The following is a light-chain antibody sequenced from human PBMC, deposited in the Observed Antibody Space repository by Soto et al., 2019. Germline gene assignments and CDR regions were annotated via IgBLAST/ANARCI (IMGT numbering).Light chain of an antibody. CDR3: QQYGSSPIT. CDR1: QSVRSSY. Sequence: EIVLTQSPGTLSLSPGEGATLSCRASQSVRSSYLAWFQQKPGQAPRLLIYGASSRATGIPDRFSGSGSGTDLTLTISRLEPEDFAVYSCQQYGSSPITFGQGTRLEIK. J-gene: IGKJ5*01. V-gene: IGKV3-20*01. CDR2: GAS.